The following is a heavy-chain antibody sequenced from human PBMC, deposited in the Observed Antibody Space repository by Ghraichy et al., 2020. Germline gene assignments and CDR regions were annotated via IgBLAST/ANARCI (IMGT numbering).Heavy chain of an antibody. V-gene: IGHV4-38-2*02. CDR3: ARAPYDFWSGYYTG. CDR2: IYHSGST. CDR1: GYSISSGYY. J-gene: IGHJ4*02. Sequence: SETLSLTCTVSGYSISSGYYWGWIRQPPGKGLEWIGSIYHSGSTYYNPSLKSRVTISVDTSKNQFSLKLSSVTAADTAVYYCARAPYDFWSGYYTGWGQGTLVTVSS. D-gene: IGHD3-3*01.